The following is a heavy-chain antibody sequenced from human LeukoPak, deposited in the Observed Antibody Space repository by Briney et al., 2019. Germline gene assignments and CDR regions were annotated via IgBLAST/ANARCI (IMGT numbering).Heavy chain of an antibody. J-gene: IGHJ3*02. CDR2: INPSGGTT. CDR3: AREGYDSSGYYLNAFDI. V-gene: IGHV1-46*01. Sequence: RASVKVSCKASGYTFTRYHMYWVRQAPGQGLEWMGIINPSGGTTSYAQKFQGRVTMTRDTSTSTVYMELSSLRSEDTAVYYCAREGYDSSGYYLNAFDIWGQGTMVTVSS. D-gene: IGHD3-22*01. CDR1: GYTFTRYH.